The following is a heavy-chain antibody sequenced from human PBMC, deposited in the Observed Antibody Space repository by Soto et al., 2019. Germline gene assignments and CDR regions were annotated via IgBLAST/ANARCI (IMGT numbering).Heavy chain of an antibody. CDR2: IIPIFGTA. J-gene: IGHJ6*02. Sequence: SVKVSCKASVGTFSSYAISGVRQAPGQGLEWMGGIIPIFGTANYAQKFQGRVTITADESTSTAYMELSSLRSEDTAVYYCARADTGYSSSWFYYYYYGMDVWGQGTTVTVSS. CDR3: ARADTGYSSSWFYYYYYGMDV. D-gene: IGHD6-13*01. CDR1: VGTFSSYA. V-gene: IGHV1-69*13.